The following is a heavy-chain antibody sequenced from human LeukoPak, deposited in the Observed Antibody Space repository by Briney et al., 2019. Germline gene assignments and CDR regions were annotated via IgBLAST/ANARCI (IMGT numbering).Heavy chain of an antibody. CDR3: AKDRFGGVRSGSYGDY. J-gene: IGHJ4*02. Sequence: HTGGSLRLSCAASGFTFSSYAMNWVRQAPGKGLEWVSAIGGGGTSTYYADSVKGRFTISRDNSKNTLYLQMNSLRAEDTAVYYCAKDRFGGVRSGSYGDYWGQGTLVTVSS. CDR2: IGGGGTST. D-gene: IGHD1-26*01. V-gene: IGHV3-23*01. CDR1: GFTFSSYA.